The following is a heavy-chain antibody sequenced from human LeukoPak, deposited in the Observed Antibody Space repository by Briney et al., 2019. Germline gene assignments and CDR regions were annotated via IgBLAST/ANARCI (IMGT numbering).Heavy chain of an antibody. J-gene: IGHJ3*02. CDR3: ARVRLIVVVPAAIKYNDAFDI. Sequence: PSQTLSLTCTVSGGSISSGSYYWRWIRQPAGKGLEWIGRIYTSGSTNYNPSLKSRVTISVDTSKNQFSLKLSSVTGADTAVYYCARVRLIVVVPAAIKYNDAFDIWGQGTMVTVSS. V-gene: IGHV4-61*02. D-gene: IGHD2-2*02. CDR2: IYTSGST. CDR1: GGSISSGSYY.